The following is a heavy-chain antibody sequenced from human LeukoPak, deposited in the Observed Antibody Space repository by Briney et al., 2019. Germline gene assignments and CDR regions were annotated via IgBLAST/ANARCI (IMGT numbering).Heavy chain of an antibody. J-gene: IGHJ4*02. D-gene: IGHD3-10*01. CDR1: GFTFSSYG. CDR3: ARESRQLLWFGELRR. CDR2: IWYDGSNK. V-gene: IGHV3-33*01. Sequence: GGSLSLSCAASGFTFSSYGMHWVRQAPGKGLEWVAVIWYDGSNKYYADSVKGRFTISRDNSKNTLYLQMNSLRAEDTAVYYCARESRQLLWFGELRRWGQGTLVTVSS.